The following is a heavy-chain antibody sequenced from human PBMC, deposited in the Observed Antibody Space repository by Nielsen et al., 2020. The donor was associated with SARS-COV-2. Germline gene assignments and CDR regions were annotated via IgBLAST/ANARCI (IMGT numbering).Heavy chain of an antibody. CDR2: IGTAGDT. CDR1: GFTFSSYD. D-gene: IGHD3-9*01. J-gene: IGHJ6*02. V-gene: IGHV3-13*01. CDR3: ARDRGYDILTGYNYYGMDV. Sequence: GESLKISCAASGFTFSSYDMHWVRQATGKGLEWVSAIGTAGDTYYPGSVKGRFTISRENAKNSLYLQMNSLRAGDTAVYYCARDRGYDILTGYNYYGMDVWGQGTTVTVSS.